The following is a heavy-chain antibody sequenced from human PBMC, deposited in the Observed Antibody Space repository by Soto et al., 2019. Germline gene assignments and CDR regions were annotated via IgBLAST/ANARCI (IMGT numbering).Heavy chain of an antibody. D-gene: IGHD1-26*01. Sequence: VAVIWYDGSNKYYADSVKGRFTISRDNSKNTLYLQMNSLRAEDTAVYYCARDNVGGALDYWGQGTLVTVSS. CDR3: ARDNVGGALDY. V-gene: IGHV3-33*01. J-gene: IGHJ4*02. CDR2: IWYDGSNK.